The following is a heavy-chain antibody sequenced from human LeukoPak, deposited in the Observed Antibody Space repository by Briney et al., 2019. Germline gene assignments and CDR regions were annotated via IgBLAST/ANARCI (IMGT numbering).Heavy chain of an antibody. J-gene: IGHJ6*02. CDR2: ISGSGGSK. CDR3: AKLTSASGAYGVDV. D-gene: IGHD3-10*01. CDR1: GFTFSSYA. Sequence: GGSLRLSCAASGFTFSSYAMNWGRQAPGKGLEWVSTISGSGGSKHYADSVEGRFTISRDNSKNTVYLQMNSLRVEDTAIYYCAKLTSASGAYGVDVWGQGTTVTVSS. V-gene: IGHV3-23*01.